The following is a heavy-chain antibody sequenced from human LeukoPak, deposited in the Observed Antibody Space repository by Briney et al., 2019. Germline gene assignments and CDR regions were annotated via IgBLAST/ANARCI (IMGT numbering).Heavy chain of an antibody. Sequence: PSETLSLTCTVSGGSITSDAYYWGWIRQPPGKGLEWIASVHYSGATYYNPSLKSRVTISVDTSKNQFSLKLSSVTAADTAVYYCAGRLRVYYYYYYMDVWGKGTTVTISS. J-gene: IGHJ6*03. CDR3: AGRLRVYYYYYYMDV. CDR2: VHYSGAT. V-gene: IGHV4-39*07. CDR1: GGSITSDAYY. D-gene: IGHD5-12*01.